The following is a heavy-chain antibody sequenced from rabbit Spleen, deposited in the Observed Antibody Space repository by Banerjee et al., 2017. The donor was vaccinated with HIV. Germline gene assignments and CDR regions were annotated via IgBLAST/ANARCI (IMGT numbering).Heavy chain of an antibody. V-gene: IGHV1S40*01. J-gene: IGHJ4*01. CDR1: GFSFSSSDY. CDR3: ARDTGSWSGSGNPEL. Sequence: QSLEESGGDLVKPGASLTLTCTASGFSFSSSDYMCWVRQAPGKGLEWIACIDSGSSGFTYFATWAKGRFTCSKTSSTTVTLQMTRLTAADTATYFCARDTGSWSGSGNPELWGPGTLVTVS. CDR2: IDSGSSGFT. D-gene: IGHD1-1*01.